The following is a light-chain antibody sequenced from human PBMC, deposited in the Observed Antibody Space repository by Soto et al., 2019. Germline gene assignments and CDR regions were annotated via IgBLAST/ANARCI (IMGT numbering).Light chain of an antibody. V-gene: IGKV3-11*01. CDR1: QSVNSY. J-gene: IGKJ3*01. Sequence: EIVLTQSPVTLSLSPGERATLSCRASQSVNSYLAWYPQKPGQAPSLLIYEASNRATGIPARFSGSGSGTDFTLTISRLDPEDFAVYYCKQRSTSEITFGPGTKVDIK. CDR2: EAS. CDR3: KQRSTSEIT.